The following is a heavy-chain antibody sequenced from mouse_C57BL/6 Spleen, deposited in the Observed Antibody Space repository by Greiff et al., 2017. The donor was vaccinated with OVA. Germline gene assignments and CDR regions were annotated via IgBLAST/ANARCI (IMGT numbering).Heavy chain of an antibody. D-gene: IGHD2-1*01. CDR2: IYPGDGDT. CDR3: ARGGNHYAMDY. Sequence: VKLMESGPELVKPGASVKISCKASGYAFSSSWMNWVKQRPGKGLEWIGRIYPGDGDTNYNGKFKGKATLTADKSSSTAYMQLSSLTSEDSAVYFCARGGNHYAMDYWGQGTSVTVSS. V-gene: IGHV1-82*01. J-gene: IGHJ4*01. CDR1: GYAFSSSW.